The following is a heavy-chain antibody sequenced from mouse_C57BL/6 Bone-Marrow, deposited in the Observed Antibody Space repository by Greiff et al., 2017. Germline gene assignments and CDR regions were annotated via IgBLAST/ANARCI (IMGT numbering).Heavy chain of an antibody. D-gene: IGHD2-1*01. CDR2: IYPGGGYT. Sequence: VQLVESGAELVRPGTSVKMSCKASGYTFTNYWIGWAKQRPGHGLEWIGDIYPGGGYTNYNEKFKGKATLTADNSSSTASLQFSSLTSEDSAIYYCARNYYGKGYAIDSRGEGTSDTVSS. J-gene: IGHJ4*01. CDR1: GYTFTNYW. V-gene: IGHV1-63*01. CDR3: ARNYYGKGYAIDS.